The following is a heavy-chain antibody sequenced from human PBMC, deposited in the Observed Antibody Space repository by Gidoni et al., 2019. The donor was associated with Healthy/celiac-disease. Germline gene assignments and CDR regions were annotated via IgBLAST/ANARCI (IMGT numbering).Heavy chain of an antibody. CDR3: VRHPGTSQSATYFDS. J-gene: IGHJ5*01. CDR2: IKWDGNHI. D-gene: IGHD1-1*01. Sequence: DVLLVESGGGLARRGGPLSRSCVAPAFTFADHGMAWVRHAPGKGLEWVSGIKWDGNHIDYGDSVKGRFTIARDNAKNSLYLQITSLRDDDTALYFCVRHPGTSQSATYFDSWGQGTRVTVSS. CDR1: AFTFADHG. V-gene: IGHV3-20*04.